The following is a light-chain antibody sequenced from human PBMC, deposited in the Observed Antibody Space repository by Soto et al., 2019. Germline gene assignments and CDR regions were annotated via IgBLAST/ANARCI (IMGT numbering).Light chain of an antibody. CDR2: RNI. Sequence: QSVLTQPASTSGTPGPRVTISCSGSSSNIGSNYVYWYQPLPGTAPTLLIYRNIQRPSGVPARFSGSKAGNPASLAISGLRSEDEASSYFAACDDNQIGVVFGGGTKLTVL. V-gene: IGLV1-47*01. CDR3: AACDDNQIGVV. J-gene: IGLJ2*01. CDR1: SSNIGSNY.